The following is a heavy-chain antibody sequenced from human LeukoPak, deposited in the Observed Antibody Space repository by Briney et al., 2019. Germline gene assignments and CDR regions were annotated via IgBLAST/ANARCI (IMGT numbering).Heavy chain of an antibody. CDR3: ARVGALAYCGGDCSDYFDY. CDR1: GGSISSGGYY. D-gene: IGHD2-21*02. CDR2: IYYSGST. J-gene: IGHJ4*02. Sequence: SQTLSLTCTVSGGSISSGGYYWSWTRQHPGKGLEWIGYIYYSGSTYYNPSLKSRVTISVDTSKNQFSLKLSSVTAADAAVYYCARVGALAYCGGDCSDYFDYWGQGTLVAVSS. V-gene: IGHV4-31*03.